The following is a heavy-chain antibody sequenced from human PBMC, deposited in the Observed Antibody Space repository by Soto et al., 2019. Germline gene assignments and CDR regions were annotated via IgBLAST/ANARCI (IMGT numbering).Heavy chain of an antibody. CDR1: GFTFSSYW. J-gene: IGHJ4*02. D-gene: IGHD5-12*01. CDR2: INSDGRST. CDR3: AKGYSGYDYAN. Sequence: EVQLVESGGGLVQPGGSLRLSCAASGFTFSSYWMHWVRQAPGKGLVWVLRINSDGRSTTYADSVKGRFTISRDNAKNTLYLQMNSLSAEDTDVYFCAKGYSGYDYANWGQGSLVTVSS. V-gene: IGHV3-74*01.